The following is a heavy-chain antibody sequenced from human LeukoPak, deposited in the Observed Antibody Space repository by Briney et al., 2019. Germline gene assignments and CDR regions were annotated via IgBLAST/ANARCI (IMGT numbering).Heavy chain of an antibody. D-gene: IGHD3-10*01. CDR1: GFTFSSYW. CDR3: ARDRESWFGELFHYFDY. J-gene: IGHJ4*02. CDR2: INSDGSST. Sequence: GGSLRLSCAASGFTFSSYWMHWVRQAPGKGLVWVSRINSDGSSTSYADSVKGRFTISRDNAKNTLYLQMNSLSAEDTAVYYCARDRESWFGELFHYFDYWGQGTLVTVSS. V-gene: IGHV3-74*01.